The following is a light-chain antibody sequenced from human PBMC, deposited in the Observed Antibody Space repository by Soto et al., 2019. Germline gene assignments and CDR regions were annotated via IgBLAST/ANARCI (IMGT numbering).Light chain of an antibody. V-gene: IGKV4-1*01. CDR2: RAS. CDR3: QQYYSTPFT. Sequence: DIVMTQSPDFLAVSLGERATINCKSSQSVLYSSNNENYLAWFRQKPGQPPKLLIYRASTRDSGVPDRFSGSGSGTDFTLTISSLQAEDVRVYYCQQYYSTPFTFGGGTKVEIK. J-gene: IGKJ4*01. CDR1: QSVLYSSNNENY.